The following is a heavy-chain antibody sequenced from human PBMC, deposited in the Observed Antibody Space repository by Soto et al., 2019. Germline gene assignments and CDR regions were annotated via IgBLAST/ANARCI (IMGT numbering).Heavy chain of an antibody. Sequence: ASVKVSCKASGYTFTSFGITWVRQAPGQGVEWMGWISGYNGNTDYSQKFQGRVTMTTDTSTSIAYMELRSLRSDDTAVYYCARDSAVDIVADVGNWFDPWGQGTLVTVSS. D-gene: IGHD5-12*01. J-gene: IGHJ5*02. CDR3: ARDSAVDIVADVGNWFDP. V-gene: IGHV1-18*01. CDR1: GYTFTSFG. CDR2: ISGYNGNT.